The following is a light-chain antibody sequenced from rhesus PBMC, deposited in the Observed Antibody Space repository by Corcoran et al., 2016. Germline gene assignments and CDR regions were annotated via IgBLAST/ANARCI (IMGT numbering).Light chain of an antibody. Sequence: EIVMTQSPATLSLPPGERATLSCRASQSVSPSVAWYQQRPHPAPRLLLYDSSSRATGIPDRFSGSGSGTDFTLIISSLEPEDIGIYFCQQYDTWNTFGGGTKVEL. V-gene: IGKV3S9*01. CDR2: DSS. CDR1: QSVSPS. CDR3: QQYDTWNT. J-gene: IGKJ4*01.